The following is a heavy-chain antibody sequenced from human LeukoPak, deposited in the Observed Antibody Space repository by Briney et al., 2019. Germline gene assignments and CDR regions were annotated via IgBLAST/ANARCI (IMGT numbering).Heavy chain of an antibody. V-gene: IGHV3-23*01. J-gene: IGHJ6*03. CDR3: AKMRGQYYHSYYMDA. Sequence: PGRSLRLSCAASGFIFSNYAMTWVRQAPGKGLEWVSYGGSGGSTYYADSVKGRFTVSRDNSKSTLYLQMNSLTAEDTAVYYCAKMRGQYYHSYYMDAWGKGTTVTVSS. CDR1: GFIFSNYA. CDR2: GGSGGST.